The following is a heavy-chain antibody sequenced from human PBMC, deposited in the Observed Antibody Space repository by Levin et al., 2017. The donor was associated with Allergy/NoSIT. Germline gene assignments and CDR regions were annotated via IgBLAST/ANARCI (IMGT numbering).Heavy chain of an antibody. V-gene: IGHV1-18*01. D-gene: IGHD2-15*01. Sequence: VASVKVSCKASGYTFTSYGISWVRQAPGQGLEWMGWISAYNGNTNYAQKLQGRVTMTTDTSTSTAYMELRSLRSDDTAVYYCARDRDIVVVVAATPMYFDPWGQGTLVTVSS. J-gene: IGHJ5*02. CDR2: ISAYNGNT. CDR1: GYTFTSYG. CDR3: ARDRDIVVVVAATPMYFDP.